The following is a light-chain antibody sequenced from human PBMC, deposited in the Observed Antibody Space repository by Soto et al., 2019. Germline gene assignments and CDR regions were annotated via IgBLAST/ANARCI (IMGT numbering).Light chain of an antibody. V-gene: IGKV1-27*01. CDR2: AAS. Sequence: DIQMTQSPSSLSASLGDRVTLTCRASQSIGVYLAWFQQKPGNAPKLLIYAASNLQSGVPSRFSGSGSGTDFTLTVSSLQPEDVATYYCQQYNSAPLTFGGGTKVEIK. CDR1: QSIGVY. J-gene: IGKJ4*01. CDR3: QQYNSAPLT.